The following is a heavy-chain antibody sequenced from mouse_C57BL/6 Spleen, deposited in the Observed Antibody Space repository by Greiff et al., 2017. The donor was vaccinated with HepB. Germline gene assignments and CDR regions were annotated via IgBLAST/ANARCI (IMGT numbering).Heavy chain of an antibody. J-gene: IGHJ2*01. Sequence: QVQLQQSGPELVKPGASVKISCKASGYAFSSSWMNWVKQRPGKGLEWIGRIYPGDGDTNYNGKFKGKATLTADKSSSTAYMQLSSLTSEDSAVYFCARALYGSMLDYWGQGTTHTVSS. V-gene: IGHV1-82*01. CDR3: ARALYGSMLDY. CDR1: GYAFSSSW. D-gene: IGHD1-1*01. CDR2: IYPGDGDT.